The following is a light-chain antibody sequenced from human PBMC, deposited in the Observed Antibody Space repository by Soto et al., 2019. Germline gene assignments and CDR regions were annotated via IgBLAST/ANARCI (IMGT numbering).Light chain of an antibody. CDR1: QSIGTY. CDR2: GAS. V-gene: IGKV1-39*01. Sequence: DIQMTKSPSSLPASVGDRISITCRASQSIGTYLSWYQQKPGKAPKLLIYGASSLQSGVPSRFSGSGSETGFNLNISSLQPEDFETYDCQQSYSAPRTFGQGNKVEIK. CDR3: QQSYSAPRT. J-gene: IGKJ2*01.